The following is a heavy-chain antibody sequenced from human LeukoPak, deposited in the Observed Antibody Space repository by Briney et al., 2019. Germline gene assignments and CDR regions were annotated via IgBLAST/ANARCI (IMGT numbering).Heavy chain of an antibody. CDR2: ISYDGSNK. V-gene: IGHV3-30*18. D-gene: IGHD3-22*01. J-gene: IGHJ4*02. Sequence: GGSLRLSCAASGFTFSSYGMHWVRQAPGKGLEWVAVISYDGSNKYYADSVKGRFTISRDNSKNTLYLQMNSLRAEDTAVYYCAKEYYYDSSGYYPPVDYWGQGTLVTVSS. CDR3: AKEYYYDSSGYYPPVDY. CDR1: GFTFSSYG.